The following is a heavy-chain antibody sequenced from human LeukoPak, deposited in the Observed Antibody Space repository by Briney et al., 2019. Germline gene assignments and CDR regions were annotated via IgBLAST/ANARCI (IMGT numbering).Heavy chain of an antibody. V-gene: IGHV4-34*01. CDR3: ARGTYDSSGYYYVLDY. J-gene: IGHJ4*02. Sequence: PSETVSLTCVVYGGTFSGYYWSWIPQPPGKGLEWIGEINHSGSTNYNPSLKSRVTISVDTSKNQFSLKLSSVTAADTAVYYCARGTYDSSGYYYVLDYWGQGTLVTVSS. CDR2: INHSGST. D-gene: IGHD3-22*01. CDR1: GGTFSGYY.